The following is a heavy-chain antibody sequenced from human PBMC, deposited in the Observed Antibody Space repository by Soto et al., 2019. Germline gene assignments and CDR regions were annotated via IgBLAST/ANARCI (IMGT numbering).Heavy chain of an antibody. D-gene: IGHD2-15*01. CDR2: INHSGST. J-gene: IGHJ6*02. CDR1: GGSFSGYY. Sequence: QVQLQQWGAGLLKPSETLSLTCAVYGGSFSGYYWSWIRQPPGKGLEWIGEINHSGSTNYNPSLKSRVTISVDTSKNQFSLKLSSVTAADTAVYYCARGSDIVVVVADPGGILDVWGQGTTVTVSS. CDR3: ARGSDIVVVVADPGGILDV. V-gene: IGHV4-34*01.